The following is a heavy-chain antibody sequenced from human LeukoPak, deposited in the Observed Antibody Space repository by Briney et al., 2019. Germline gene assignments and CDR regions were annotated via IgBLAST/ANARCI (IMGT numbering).Heavy chain of an antibody. D-gene: IGHD3-10*02. J-gene: IGHJ6*04. CDR1: GFTFTDTY. V-gene: IGHV3-11*06. CDR2: ISSGSTDI. CDR3: AELGITMIGGV. Sequence: GGSLRLSCAASGFTFTDTYMSWIRQAPGKGLEWLSYISSGSTDINYADSVKGRFTISRDNAKNSLYLQMNSLRAEDTAVYYCAELGITMIGGVWGKGTTVTISS.